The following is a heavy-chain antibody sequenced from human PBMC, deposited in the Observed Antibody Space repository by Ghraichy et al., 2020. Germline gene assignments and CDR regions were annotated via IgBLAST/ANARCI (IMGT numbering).Heavy chain of an antibody. J-gene: IGHJ4*02. CDR2: TYYRSKWYN. CDR1: GDSVSNDDAA. V-gene: IGHV6-1*01. Sequence: SQTLSLTCVISGDSVSNDDAAWNWIRQPPSRGLEWLGRTYYRSKWYNDYAVFVNSRITINSDTSKNQFSLQLNSVTPEDTTVYYCARVKKLGQGFHYWGQGTLVTVSS. D-gene: IGHD3-16*01. CDR3: ARVKKLGQGFHY.